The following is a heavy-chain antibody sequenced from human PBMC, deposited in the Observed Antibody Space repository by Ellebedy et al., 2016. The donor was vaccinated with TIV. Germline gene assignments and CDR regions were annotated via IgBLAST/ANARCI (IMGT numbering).Heavy chain of an antibody. V-gene: IGHV4-59*08. CDR2: IYYSGST. D-gene: IGHD4-17*01. Sequence: MPSETLSLTCNVSGGSMSGYYWTWIRQPPGKGLEWIGYIYYSGSTNYNPSLKSRVTISVDTSKNQFSLKLSSVTAADTAVYYCARRSYGDYEYWFDPWGQGTLVTVSS. J-gene: IGHJ5*02. CDR3: ARRSYGDYEYWFDP. CDR1: GGSMSGYY.